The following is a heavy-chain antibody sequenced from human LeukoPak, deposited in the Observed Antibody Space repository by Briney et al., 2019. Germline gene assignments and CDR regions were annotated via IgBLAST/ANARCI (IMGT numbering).Heavy chain of an antibody. CDR2: IHHDGRI. Sequence: PSETLSLTCDVSGGSIDSTNWWNWVRQPPGKGLEWIGEIHHDGRINYNPSLKSRVTLSVDKSKNQFSLKLSSVTAADTAVYYCARVEQWLSIDYWGQGTLVTVSS. CDR3: ARVEQWLSIDY. CDR1: GGSIDSTNW. D-gene: IGHD6-19*01. V-gene: IGHV4/OR15-8*01. J-gene: IGHJ4*02.